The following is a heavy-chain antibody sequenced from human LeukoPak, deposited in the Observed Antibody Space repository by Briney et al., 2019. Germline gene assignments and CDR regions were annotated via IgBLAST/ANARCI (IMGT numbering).Heavy chain of an antibody. D-gene: IGHD3-16*02. CDR2: IHPSTGNP. V-gene: IGHV7-4-1*02. Sequence: GASVKVPCKASGYSFTNYAMNWVRQAPGQGLEWMGWIHPSTGNPTYAQGFTGRFVFSLDTSVSTTYLQISSLKAEDTAVYFCARAFQSLGGLSLPDYWGQGTLVTVSS. J-gene: IGHJ4*02. CDR1: GYSFTNYA. CDR3: ARAFQSLGGLSLPDY.